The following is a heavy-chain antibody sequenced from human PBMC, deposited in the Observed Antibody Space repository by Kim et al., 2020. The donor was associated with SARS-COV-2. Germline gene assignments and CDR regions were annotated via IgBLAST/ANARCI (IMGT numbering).Heavy chain of an antibody. Sequence: GGSLRLSCAASGFTFNSFGMHWVRQAPGKGLDWVSVLSYDGSSTYYADSVKGRFTISRDTSKNTLFLQMNGLRAEDTAVYYCAREPGNGFWCGYFDYWG. V-gene: IGHV3-33*05. CDR3: AREPGNGFWCGYFDY. CDR1: GFTFNSFG. CDR2: LSYDGSST. D-gene: IGHD3-3*01. J-gene: IGHJ4*01.